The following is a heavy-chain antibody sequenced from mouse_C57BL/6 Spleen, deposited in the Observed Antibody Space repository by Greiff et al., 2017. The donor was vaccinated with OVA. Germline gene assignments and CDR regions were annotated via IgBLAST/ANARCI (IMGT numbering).Heavy chain of an antibody. J-gene: IGHJ4*01. CDR3: ARYYGSSQYYYAMDY. Sequence: VQLQQPGAELVKPGASVKMSCKASGYTFTSYWITWVKQRPGQGLEWIGDIYPGSGSTNYNEKFKSKATLTVDTSSSTAYMQLSSLTSEDSAVYYCARYYGSSQYYYAMDYWGQGTSVTVSS. CDR2: IYPGSGST. D-gene: IGHD1-1*01. V-gene: IGHV1-55*01. CDR1: GYTFTSYW.